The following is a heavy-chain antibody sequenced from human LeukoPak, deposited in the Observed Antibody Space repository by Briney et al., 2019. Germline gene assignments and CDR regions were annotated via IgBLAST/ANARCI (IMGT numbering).Heavy chain of an antibody. V-gene: IGHV3-48*02. CDR2: ITSGAETI. CDR3: ARGRDHGFDI. Sequence: PGGSLRLSCIASKFTFTTSAMDWVRQAPGKGLEWISFITSGAETISYAGSVRGRFTISRDNAKNSLYLQMNNLRDEDTAVYYCARGRDHGFDIWGQGTMVTASS. J-gene: IGHJ3*02. CDR1: KFTFTTSA.